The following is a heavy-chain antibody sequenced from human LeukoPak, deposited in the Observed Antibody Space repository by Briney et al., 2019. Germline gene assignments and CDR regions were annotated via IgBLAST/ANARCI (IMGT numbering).Heavy chain of an antibody. J-gene: IGHJ6*03. CDR2: IIPIFGTA. Sequence: ASVEVSCKASGGIFSSYAISWVRQAPGQGLEWMGGIIPIFGTANYAQKFQGRVTITTDESTSTAYMELSSLRSEDTAVYYCASIGGGGYYYMDVWGKGTTVTVSS. CDR1: GGIFSSYA. D-gene: IGHD3-16*01. CDR3: ASIGGGGYYYMDV. V-gene: IGHV1-69*05.